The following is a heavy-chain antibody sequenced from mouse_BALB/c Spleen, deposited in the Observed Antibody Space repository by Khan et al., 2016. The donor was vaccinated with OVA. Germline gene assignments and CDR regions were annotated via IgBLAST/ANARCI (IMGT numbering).Heavy chain of an antibody. CDR1: GYSITSGYA. J-gene: IGHJ2*01. V-gene: IGHV3-2*02. D-gene: IGHD1-1*01. Sequence: EVQLVESGPGLVKPSQSLSLTCTVTGYSITSGYAWNWIRQFPGNKLEWMGYISYSGVTSYTPSLKSRISITRDTSKNQFFLQLNSVTTEDTATYYCARGNYYGYYSDYWGQGPTLTVSS. CDR3: ARGNYYGYYSDY. CDR2: ISYSGVT.